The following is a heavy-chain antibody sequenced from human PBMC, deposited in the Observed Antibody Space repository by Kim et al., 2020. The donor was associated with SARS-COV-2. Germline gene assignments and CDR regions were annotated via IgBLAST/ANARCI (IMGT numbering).Heavy chain of an antibody. CDR3: ARVQVEWLSGNWSDAFDI. CDR1: GGSISSSNW. Sequence: SETLSLTCAVSGGSISSSNWWSWVRQPPGKVLEWIGEIYHSGSTNYNPSLKSRVTISVAKSKNQFSLKLSSVTAADTAVYYCARVQVEWLSGNWSDAFDIWGRGTMVTVSS. D-gene: IGHD3-3*01. CDR2: IYHSGST. V-gene: IGHV4-4*02. J-gene: IGHJ3*02.